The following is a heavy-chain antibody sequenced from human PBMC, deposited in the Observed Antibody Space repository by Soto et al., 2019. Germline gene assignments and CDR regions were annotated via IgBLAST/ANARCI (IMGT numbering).Heavy chain of an antibody. J-gene: IGHJ4*02. CDR1: GGTFSSYA. CDR2: IIPIFGTA. D-gene: IGHD2-21*02. Sequence: QVPLVQSGAEVKKPGSSVKVSCKASGGTFSSYAISWVRQAPGQGLEWMGGIIPIFGTANYAQKFQGRVTITADESTSTAYMELSSLRSDDTAVYYCARDLSRGDPPVFDYWGQGTLVTVSS. V-gene: IGHV1-69*01. CDR3: ARDLSRGDPPVFDY.